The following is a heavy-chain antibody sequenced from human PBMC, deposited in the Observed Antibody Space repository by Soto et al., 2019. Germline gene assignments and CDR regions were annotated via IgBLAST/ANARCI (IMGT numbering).Heavy chain of an antibody. CDR3: ARGISGGLDV. D-gene: IGHD2-21*01. V-gene: IGHV3-13*01. Sequence: EVQLVESGGGLVRPGGSLRLSCAASGFTFSRYDMHWVRQPTGKGMELVSSISIVGDTYYIASVKGRFTISRENAKNSLYLQMNTMRAGDTAVYYCARGISGGLDVWGQGTTVTVSS. CDR1: GFTFSRYD. CDR2: ISIVGDT. J-gene: IGHJ6*02.